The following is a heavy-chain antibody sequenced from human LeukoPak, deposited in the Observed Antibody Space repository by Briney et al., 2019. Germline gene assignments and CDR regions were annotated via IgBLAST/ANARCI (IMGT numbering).Heavy chain of an antibody. CDR2: IIPIFGTA. V-gene: IGHV1-69*06. J-gene: IGHJ3*02. CDR3: ARFRPNSKNYDILTGYYFGDAFDI. D-gene: IGHD3-9*01. CDR1: GYTFTSYA. Sequence: GASVKVSCKASGYTFTSYAISWVRQAPGQGLEWMGGIIPIFGTANYAQKFQGRVTITADKSTSTAYMELSSLRSEDTAVYYCARFRPNSKNYDILTGYYFGDAFDIWGQGTMVTVSS.